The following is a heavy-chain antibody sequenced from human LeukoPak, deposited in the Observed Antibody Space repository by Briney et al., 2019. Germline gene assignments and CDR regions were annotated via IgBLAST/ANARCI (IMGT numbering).Heavy chain of an antibody. Sequence: GGSLRLSCAASGFTFSSYNMNWVRQVPGKGLVWVSRINSDGSRTSNADCVKGRFTISRDNAKNTLYLQMNSLRAEDTAVYYCAGMGNSYVMDVWGQGTTVTVSS. CDR3: AGMGNSYVMDV. CDR2: INSDGSRT. V-gene: IGHV3-74*01. J-gene: IGHJ6*02. D-gene: IGHD7-27*01. CDR1: GFTFSSYN.